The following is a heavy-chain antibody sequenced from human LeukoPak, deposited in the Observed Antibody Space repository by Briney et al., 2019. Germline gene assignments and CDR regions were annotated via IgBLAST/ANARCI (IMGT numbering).Heavy chain of an antibody. CDR3: ASGREIIATLSY. D-gene: IGHD5-12*01. CDR2: IYYSGST. CDR1: GGSISSGGYY. V-gene: IGHV4-31*03. J-gene: IGHJ4*02. Sequence: SETLSLTCTVSGGSISSGGYYWSWIRQHPGKGLEWIGYIYYSGSTYYNPSLKSRVTISVDTSKNQFSLNLNSVTAADTAVYYCASGREIIATLSYWGQGTLVTVSS.